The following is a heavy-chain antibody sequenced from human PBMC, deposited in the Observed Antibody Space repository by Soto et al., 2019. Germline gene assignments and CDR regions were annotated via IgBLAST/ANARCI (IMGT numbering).Heavy chain of an antibody. CDR2: IKSKTDGGTT. V-gene: IGHV3-15*07. D-gene: IGHD3-10*01. CDR1: GFTFSNAW. Sequence: GGSLRLSCAASGFTFSNAWMNWVRQAPGKGLEWVGRIKSKTDGGTTDYAAPVKGRFTISRDDSKNTLYLQMNSLKTEDTAVYYCTTDFVTSVLLWFGADYYYYGMDVWGQGTTVTVSS. J-gene: IGHJ6*02. CDR3: TTDFVTSVLLWFGADYYYYGMDV.